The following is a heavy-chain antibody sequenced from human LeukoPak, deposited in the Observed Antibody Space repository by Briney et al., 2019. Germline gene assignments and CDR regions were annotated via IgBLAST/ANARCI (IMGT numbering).Heavy chain of an antibody. J-gene: IGHJ5*02. CDR3: ASAARGYNYVGPGGWFDP. V-gene: IGHV1-2*02. CDR2: INLKSGGT. D-gene: IGHD5-18*01. Sequence: GASVRVSCKASGFTFTDSYIHWVRQVPGQGLEWMGWINLKSGGTNYAPKFQGRDTMTRDTSINVAYIELSRLRFDDMAIYYCASAARGYNYVGPGGWFDPWGQGTLVTVSS. CDR1: GFTFTDSY.